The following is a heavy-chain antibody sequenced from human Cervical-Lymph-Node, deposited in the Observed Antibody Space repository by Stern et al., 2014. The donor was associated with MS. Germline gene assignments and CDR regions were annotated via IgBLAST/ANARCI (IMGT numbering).Heavy chain of an antibody. CDR3: ARGIIASGGQYYALDV. J-gene: IGHJ6*02. V-gene: IGHV1-2*06. CDR2: ISPKTGAT. Sequence: VHLVESGPEVKKPGGSLKVSCRASAYDFTDYYLHWVRQAPGKGLQWMGRISPKTGATKYAQQVHDRVAITRDKSISTAYTDLSSLISDDTAVYYCARGIIASGGQYYALDVWGQGTTVTVSS. CDR1: AYDFTDYY. D-gene: IGHD3-10*01.